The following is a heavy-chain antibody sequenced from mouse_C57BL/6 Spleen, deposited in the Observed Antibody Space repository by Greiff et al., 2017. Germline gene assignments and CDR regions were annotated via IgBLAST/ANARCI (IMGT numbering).Heavy chain of an antibody. V-gene: IGHV5-17*01. Sequence: EVKLVESGGGLVKPGGSLKLSCAASGFTFSDYGMHWVRQAPEKGLEWVAYISSGSSTIYYADTVKGRFTISRDNAKNTLFLQMTSLRSEDTAMYYCARRVIDYGYEGYFDVWGTGTTVTVSS. CDR2: ISSGSSTI. CDR1: GFTFSDYG. J-gene: IGHJ1*03. CDR3: ARRVIDYGYEGYFDV. D-gene: IGHD2-2*01.